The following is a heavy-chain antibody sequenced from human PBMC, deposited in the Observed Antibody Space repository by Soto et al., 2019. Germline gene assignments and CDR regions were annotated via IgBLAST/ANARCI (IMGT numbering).Heavy chain of an antibody. V-gene: IGHV3-48*04. Sequence: GGSLRLSCAASGFTFRSYWMTWVRQAPGKGLEWVSYISRSGSTIYYADSVKGRFTISRDNAKNTLYLQMNSLRAEDTAVYYCARQVRYFHWPADYWGQGTLVTVSS. J-gene: IGHJ4*02. D-gene: IGHD3-9*01. CDR3: ARQVRYFHWPADY. CDR1: GFTFRSYW. CDR2: ISRSGSTI.